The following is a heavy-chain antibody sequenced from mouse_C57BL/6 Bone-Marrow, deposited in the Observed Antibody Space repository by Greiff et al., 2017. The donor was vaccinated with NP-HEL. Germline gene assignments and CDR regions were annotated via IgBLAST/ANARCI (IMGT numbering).Heavy chain of an antibody. Sequence: VQLQQPGAELVRPGTSVKLSCKASGYTFTSYWMHWVKQRPGQGLEWIGVIDPSDSYTNYNQKFKGNATLTVDTSSSTAYMQLSSLTSEDSAVYYCARRGGYLDYWGHGTTLTVSS. CDR3: ARRGGYLDY. D-gene: IGHD1-1*02. J-gene: IGHJ2*01. V-gene: IGHV1-59*01. CDR1: GYTFTSYW. CDR2: IDPSDSYT.